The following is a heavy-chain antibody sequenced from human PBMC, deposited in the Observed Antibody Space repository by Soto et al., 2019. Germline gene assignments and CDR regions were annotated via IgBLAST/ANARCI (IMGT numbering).Heavy chain of an antibody. CDR1: GYTFTNYD. CDR3: ARAIRNQLLSDY. V-gene: IGHV1-8*01. CDR2: MNPDSANT. D-gene: IGHD1-26*01. Sequence: QVQLVQSGAEVKQPGASVKVSCRTSGYTFTNYDISWVRQATGQGLEWMGWMNPDSANTGYAQKFQGRVTMTRDTSISTAYMELNSLTSEDTAIYYCARAIRNQLLSDYWGQRSLVIVSS. J-gene: IGHJ4*02.